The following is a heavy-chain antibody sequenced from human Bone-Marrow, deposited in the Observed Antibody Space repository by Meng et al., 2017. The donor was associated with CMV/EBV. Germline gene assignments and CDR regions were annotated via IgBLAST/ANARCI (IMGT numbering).Heavy chain of an antibody. CDR3: ARTGSWGHYGGY. D-gene: IGHD4-17*01. Sequence: ASVKVSCKASGCTFTGQYIHWVRQAPGQGLEWVGCINPKSGDTDYSQRFQGRVTMTRDTSISTASMELSSLRSDDTAVYYCARTGSWGHYGGYWGQGTLVHVYS. V-gene: IGHV1-2*02. CDR2: INPKSGDT. CDR1: GCTFTGQY. J-gene: IGHJ4*02.